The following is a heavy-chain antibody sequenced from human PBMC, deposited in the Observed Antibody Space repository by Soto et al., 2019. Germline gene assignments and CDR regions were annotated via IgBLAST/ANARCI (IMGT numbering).Heavy chain of an antibody. V-gene: IGHV4-59*01. D-gene: IGHD3-10*01. CDR3: ARGHDPPVRGEDYYSYYGMDV. CDR1: GGSISSYY. J-gene: IGHJ6*02. Sequence: SETLSLTCTVSGGSISSYYWSWIRQPPGKXLEWIGYIYYSGSTNYNPSLKSRVTISVDTSKNQFSLKLSSVTAADTAVYYCARGHDPPVRGEDYYSYYGMDVWGQGTTVTVSS. CDR2: IYYSGST.